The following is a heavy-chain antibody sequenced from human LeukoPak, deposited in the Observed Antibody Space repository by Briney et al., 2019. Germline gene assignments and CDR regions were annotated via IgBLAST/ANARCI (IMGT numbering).Heavy chain of an antibody. CDR3: AELGITMIGGV. CDR1: GFIFSNFQ. D-gene: IGHD3-10*02. CDR2: ISSSGSTI. V-gene: IGHV3-48*03. Sequence: QPGGSLRLSCAASGFIFSNFQMNWVRQAPGKGLEWVSYISSSGSTIYYADSVKGRFTISRDNAKNSLYLQMNSLRAEDTAVYYCAELGITMIGGVWGKGTTVTISS. J-gene: IGHJ6*04.